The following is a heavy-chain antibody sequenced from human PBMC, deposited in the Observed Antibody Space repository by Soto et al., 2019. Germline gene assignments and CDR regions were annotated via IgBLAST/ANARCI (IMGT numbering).Heavy chain of an antibody. Sequence: EVQLVESGGDLVQPGGSLRLSCAASGFTFSTYWMHWVRQVPGKGPEGVSRMSSDGSSTAYADSVRGRFIISRDNAKNTLYLQMNSLRVDDTAVYYCARGTVRDHDFGDHWGLGTLVAVSS. CDR2: MSSDGSST. D-gene: IGHD4-17*01. J-gene: IGHJ4*02. V-gene: IGHV3-74*01. CDR1: GFTFSTYW. CDR3: ARGTVRDHDFGDH.